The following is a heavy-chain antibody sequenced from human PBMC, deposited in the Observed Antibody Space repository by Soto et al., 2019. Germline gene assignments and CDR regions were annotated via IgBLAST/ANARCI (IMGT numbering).Heavy chain of an antibody. V-gene: IGHV3-30*18. D-gene: IGHD3-10*01. Sequence: QVQMVESWGGVVQPGTSLRLSCVVTGLTFSGYGMHWVRQAPGKGLEWVADITYDGSSTYYADAVKGRFTVSRDNSKNILYLQMTSLRGDDTAMYYCAKDQMGRGWRTLDSWGQGTLVIVSS. CDR2: ITYDGSST. CDR3: AKDQMGRGWRTLDS. CDR1: GLTFSGYG. J-gene: IGHJ4*02.